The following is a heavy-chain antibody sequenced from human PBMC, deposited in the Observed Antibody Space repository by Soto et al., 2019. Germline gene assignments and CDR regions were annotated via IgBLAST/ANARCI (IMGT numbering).Heavy chain of an antibody. D-gene: IGHD3-16*01. J-gene: IGHJ4*02. CDR3: SRGEFVSSGGVFDY. V-gene: IGHV3-64D*06. CDR1: AFTFSNYG. Sequence: PGGSLRLSCSAYAFTFSNYGMHWVRHAPGEGLEYVSAIRSNGGTTYYADSVKGRFTISRGTSKNTLYLQMTSLRAEDTAVYYCSRGEFVSSGGVFDYWGQGTLVTVSS. CDR2: IRSNGGTT.